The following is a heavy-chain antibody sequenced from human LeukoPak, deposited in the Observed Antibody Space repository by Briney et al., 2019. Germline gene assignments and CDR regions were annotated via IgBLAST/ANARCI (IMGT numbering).Heavy chain of an antibody. CDR1: GYTFGSYV. V-gene: IGHV1-3*01. D-gene: IGHD3-10*01. CDR3: AGDPLVGSGSYMDY. Sequence: ASVKVSCKASGYTFGSYVMHWVRQAPGQRLEWMGWINAGNDNTKYSQKFQGRVTITRDTSATTAYMELSSLRSEDTAVYYCAGDPLVGSGSYMDYWGQGTLVTVSS. CDR2: INAGNDNT. J-gene: IGHJ4*02.